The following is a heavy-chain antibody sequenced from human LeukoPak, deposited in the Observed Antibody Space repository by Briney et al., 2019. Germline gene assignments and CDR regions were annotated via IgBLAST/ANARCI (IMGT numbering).Heavy chain of an antibody. CDR1: GGSISSSSAY. J-gene: IGHJ4*02. V-gene: IGHV4-39*07. Sequence: SETLSLTCTVSGGSISSSSAYWGWIRQPPGKGLEWIGSIYYSKNTYYNPSLKSRVTISVDTSKNQFSLKLSSVTAADTAVYYCARGYPGCGGDCYSDYWGQGTLVTVSS. D-gene: IGHD2-21*02. CDR3: ARGYPGCGGDCYSDY. CDR2: IYYSKNT.